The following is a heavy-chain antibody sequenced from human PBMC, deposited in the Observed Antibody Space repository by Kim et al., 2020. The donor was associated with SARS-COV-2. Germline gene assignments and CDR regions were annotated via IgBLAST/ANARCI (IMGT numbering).Heavy chain of an antibody. CDR2: INHSGST. V-gene: IGHV4-34*01. CDR3: ARFGYYDGMDV. CDR1: GGSFSGYY. J-gene: IGHJ6*02. D-gene: IGHD3-22*01. Sequence: SETLSLTCAVYGGSFSGYYWSWIRQPPGKGLEWIGEINHSGSTNYNPSLKSRVTISVDTSKNQFSLKLSSVTVADTAVYYCARFGYYDGMDVWGQGTTVTVSS.